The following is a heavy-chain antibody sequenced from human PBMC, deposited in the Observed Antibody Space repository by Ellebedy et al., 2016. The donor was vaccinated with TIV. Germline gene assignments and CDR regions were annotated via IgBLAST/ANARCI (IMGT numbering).Heavy chain of an antibody. CDR3: ARGMGCSGGSCPFFDY. CDR1: GFTFSSYA. Sequence: GESLKISCAASGFTFSSYAMHWVRQAPGKGLEWVAVISYDGSNKYYADSVKGRFTISRDNSKNTLYLQMNSLRAEDTAVYYCARGMGCSGGSCPFFDYWGQGTLVTVSS. CDR2: ISYDGSNK. V-gene: IGHV3-30-3*01. D-gene: IGHD2-15*01. J-gene: IGHJ4*02.